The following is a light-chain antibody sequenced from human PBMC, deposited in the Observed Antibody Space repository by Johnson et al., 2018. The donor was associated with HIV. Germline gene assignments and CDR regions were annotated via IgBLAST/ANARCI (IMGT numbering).Light chain of an antibody. CDR2: ENN. CDR1: SSNIANNY. V-gene: IGLV1-51*02. J-gene: IGLJ1*01. CDR3: GTWDSSLSAYV. Sequence: QSVLTQPPSVSAAPGHQVTISCSGSSSNIANNYVSWYQQFPGTAPKLLIYENNKRPSGIPDRFSGSKSGTSATLGITGLQTGDEADYYCGTWDSSLSAYVVGTGTKVTVL.